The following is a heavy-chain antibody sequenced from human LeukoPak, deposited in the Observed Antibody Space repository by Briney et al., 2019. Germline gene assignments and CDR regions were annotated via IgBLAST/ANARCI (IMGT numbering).Heavy chain of an antibody. CDR2: ISTYNGNT. J-gene: IGHJ4*02. Sequence: GASVKVSCKASGYTFTGYYMHWVRQAPGQGLEWMGWISTYNGNTAYAEKFQGRVTTTRDTSTSTVYMDLRSLRSDDTAVYYCARVPTRTPLFDYWGQGTLVSVSS. D-gene: IGHD2-15*01. CDR3: ARVPTRTPLFDY. CDR1: GYTFTGYY. V-gene: IGHV1-18*04.